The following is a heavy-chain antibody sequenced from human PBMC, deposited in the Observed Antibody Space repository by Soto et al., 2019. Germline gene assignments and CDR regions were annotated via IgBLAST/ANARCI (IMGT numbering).Heavy chain of an antibody. V-gene: IGHV3-23*01. CDR2: ISGSGGST. D-gene: IGHD6-13*01. J-gene: IGHJ6*02. CDR3: AKDHGYSSSWYLVSVPYAKDV. CDR1: GFTFSSYA. Sequence: GGSLRLSCAASGFTFSSYAMSWVRQAPGKGLEWVSAISGSGGSTYYADSVKGRFTISRDNSKNTLYLQMNSLRAEDTAVYYCAKDHGYSSSWYLVSVPYAKDVWGQGTTVTVSS.